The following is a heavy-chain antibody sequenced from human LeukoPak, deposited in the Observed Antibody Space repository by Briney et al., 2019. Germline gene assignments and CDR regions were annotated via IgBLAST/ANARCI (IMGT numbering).Heavy chain of an antibody. CDR2: ISYDGSNK. Sequence: GGSLRLSCAASGFTFSSYGMHWVRQAPGKGLEWVAVISYDGSNKYYADSVKGRFTIPRDNSKNTLYLQMNSLRTEDTAVYYCAREQQYYFDYWGQGTLVTVSS. D-gene: IGHD1-1*01. CDR3: AREQQYYFDY. CDR1: GFTFSSYG. J-gene: IGHJ4*02. V-gene: IGHV3-30*19.